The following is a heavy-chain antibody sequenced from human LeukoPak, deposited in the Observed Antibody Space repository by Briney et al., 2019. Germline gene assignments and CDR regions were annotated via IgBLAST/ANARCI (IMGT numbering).Heavy chain of an antibody. J-gene: IGHJ6*03. V-gene: IGHV1-18*01. D-gene: IGHD6-13*01. CDR2: ISAYNGNT. CDR1: GYTFTSYG. Sequence: ASVKVSCKASGYTFTSYGISWVRQAPGQGLKWMGWISAYNGNTNYAQKLQGRVTMTTDTSTSTAYMELRSLRSDDTAVYYCARAFNLAAAGTVYYYYMDVRGKGTTVTVSS. CDR3: ARAFNLAAAGTVYYYYMDV.